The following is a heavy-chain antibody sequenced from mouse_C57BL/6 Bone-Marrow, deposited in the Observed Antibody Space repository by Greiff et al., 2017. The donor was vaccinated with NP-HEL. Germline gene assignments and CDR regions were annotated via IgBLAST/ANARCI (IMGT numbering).Heavy chain of an antibody. CDR1: GYTFTSYW. J-gene: IGHJ1*03. D-gene: IGHD2-3*01. CDR3: ARDGYSLYWYFDV. Sequence: QLQQPGAELVRPGSSVKLSCKASGYTFTSYWMHWVKQRPIQGLEWIGNIDPSDSETHYNQKFKDKATLTVDKSSSTAYMQLSSLTSEDSAVYYCARDGYSLYWYFDVWGTGTTVTVSS. V-gene: IGHV1-52*01. CDR2: IDPSDSET.